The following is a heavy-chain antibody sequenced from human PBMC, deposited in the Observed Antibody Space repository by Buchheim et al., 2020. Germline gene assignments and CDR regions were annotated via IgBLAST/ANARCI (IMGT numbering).Heavy chain of an antibody. V-gene: IGHV1-46*01. D-gene: IGHD2/OR15-2a*01. J-gene: IGHJ4*02. CDR3: TRESPRSFWFDF. CDR1: GYTFTSYY. CDR2: FYPSGGAT. Sequence: QVQLVQSGAEMKKPGASVKISCKASGYTFTSYYLHWVRQAPGHSPEYVGVFYPSGGATSYPQNFQGRVTMTGDTSTSTVYMELVSLRSEDTAVYYCTRESPRSFWFDFWGQGTL.